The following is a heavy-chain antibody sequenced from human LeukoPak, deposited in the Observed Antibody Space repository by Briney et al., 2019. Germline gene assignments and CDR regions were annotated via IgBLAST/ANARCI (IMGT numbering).Heavy chain of an antibody. CDR1: GGSIRNYY. V-gene: IGHV4-59*01. Sequence: KTSETLSLTSTVSGGSIRNYYWSWIRQPPGKGLEWIGCIYYSGSTRYNPYLKSRITISLDTSKNQFSLKLSSVTAADTAVYYCARIDYPQPSHWFDPWGQGTLVTVYS. J-gene: IGHJ5*02. D-gene: IGHD4-11*01. CDR3: ARIDYPQPSHWFDP. CDR2: IYYSGST.